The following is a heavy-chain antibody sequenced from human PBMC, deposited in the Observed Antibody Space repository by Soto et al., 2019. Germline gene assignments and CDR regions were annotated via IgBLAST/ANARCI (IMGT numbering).Heavy chain of an antibody. CDR1: GFTFSNYA. CDR3: AKGPSNGYATSFFDY. CDR2: LTGSGGTT. V-gene: IGHV3-23*01. Sequence: GGSLRLSCAASGFTFSNYAMNWVRQAPGKGLEWVSTLTGSGGTTYYADSVKGRFTISRDNSNNTLFLQMNSLRAEDTAVYYCAKGPSNGYATSFFDYWGQGTLVTVSS. D-gene: IGHD6-13*01. J-gene: IGHJ4*02.